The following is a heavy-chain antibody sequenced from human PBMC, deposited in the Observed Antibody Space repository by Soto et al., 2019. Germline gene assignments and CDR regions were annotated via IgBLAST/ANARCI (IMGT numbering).Heavy chain of an antibody. D-gene: IGHD3-3*01. V-gene: IGHV3-21*01. Sequence: RLSCAASGFTFSSYSMNWVRQAPGKGLEWVSSISSSSSYIYYADSVKGRFTISRDNAKNSLYLQMNSLRAEDTAVYYCARSRSTDFWSGYRPYGMDVWGQGTTVTVSS. CDR1: GFTFSSYS. CDR2: ISSSSSYI. J-gene: IGHJ6*02. CDR3: ARSRSTDFWSGYRPYGMDV.